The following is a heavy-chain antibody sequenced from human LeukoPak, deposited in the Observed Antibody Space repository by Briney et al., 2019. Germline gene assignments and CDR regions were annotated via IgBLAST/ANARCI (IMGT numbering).Heavy chain of an antibody. D-gene: IGHD4-11*01. Sequence: SETLSLTCAVSGYSISSGYYWGWIRQTPGKGLEWIGSIYHSGSTYYNPSLKSRVTISVDTSKNQFSLKLSSVTAADTAVYYCAGTTNHYYYYMDVWGKGTTVTVSS. V-gene: IGHV4-38-2*01. CDR1: GYSISSGYY. CDR2: IYHSGST. J-gene: IGHJ6*03. CDR3: AGTTNHYYYYMDV.